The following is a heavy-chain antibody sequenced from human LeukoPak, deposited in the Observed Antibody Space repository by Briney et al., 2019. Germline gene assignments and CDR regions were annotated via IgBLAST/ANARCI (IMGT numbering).Heavy chain of an antibody. V-gene: IGHV1-46*01. CDR3: ARDGYNRGVFD. Sequence: GASVKVSCKASGGTFSSYAISWVRQAPGQGLEWMGIINPSGGSTSYAQKFQGRVTMTRDMSTSTVYMELSSLRSEDTAVYYCARDGYNRGVFDWGQGTLVTVSS. J-gene: IGHJ4*02. CDR2: INPSGGST. D-gene: IGHD5-24*01. CDR1: GGTFSSYA.